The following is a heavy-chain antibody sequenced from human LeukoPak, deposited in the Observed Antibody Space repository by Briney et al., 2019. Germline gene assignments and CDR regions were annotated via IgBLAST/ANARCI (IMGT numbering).Heavy chain of an antibody. CDR1: GGSVSSGSYY. D-gene: IGHD1-26*01. Sequence: SETLSLTCTVSGGSVSSGSYYWSWIRQPPGKGLEWIGYIYDSGSTNYNPSLKSRVTISIDTSKNQFSLKLSSVTAADTAIYYCARVGGTNYYYYGMDVWGQGTTVTVSS. V-gene: IGHV4-61*01. J-gene: IGHJ6*02. CDR2: IYDSGST. CDR3: ARVGGTNYYYYGMDV.